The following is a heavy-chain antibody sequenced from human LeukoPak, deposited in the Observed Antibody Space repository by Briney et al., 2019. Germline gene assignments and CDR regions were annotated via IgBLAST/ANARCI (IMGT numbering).Heavy chain of an antibody. Sequence: PGGSLRLSCAASGFTFSNSAISWVRQAPGKGLEWVSCISGSGTTTYYADSVKGRFTISRDTSKNMVFLRMNSLRVEDTAVYYCARGIDYWGRGTLVTVSS. CDR3: ARGIDY. J-gene: IGHJ4*02. CDR2: ISGSGTTT. V-gene: IGHV3-23*01. CDR1: GFTFSNSA.